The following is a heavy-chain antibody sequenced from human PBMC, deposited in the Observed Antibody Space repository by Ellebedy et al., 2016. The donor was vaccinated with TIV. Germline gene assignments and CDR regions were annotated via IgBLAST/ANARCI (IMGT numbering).Heavy chain of an antibody. D-gene: IGHD2/OR15-2a*01. CDR2: VYHSGHT. CDR1: GSSISSGYY. J-gene: IGHJ5*02. V-gene: IGHV4-38-2*02. Sequence: MPSETLSLTCSVSGSSISSGYYWGWIRQSQGRGLEWIGEVYHSGHTNYNPSLRSRVSISVDKSKSQFSLRLRSMTAADTAVYYCARDWTRGGGYFASWFDPWGQGTPVTVSS. CDR3: ARDWTRGGGYFASWFDP.